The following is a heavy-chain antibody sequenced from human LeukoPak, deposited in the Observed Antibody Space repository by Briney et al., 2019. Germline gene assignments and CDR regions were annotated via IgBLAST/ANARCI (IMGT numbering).Heavy chain of an antibody. V-gene: IGHV3-7*01. CDR2: MNPDGSGK. D-gene: IGHD3-10*01. CDR1: GFIFRNYG. J-gene: IGHJ6*03. Sequence: GGSLRLSCAASGFIFRNYGMSWVRQAPGKGLEWVANMNPDGSGKYYVDSVKGRFTVSRDNAKNSVYLQMNSLRDEDTAVYYCARDSGTALRRYYYYMDVWGKGTTVTVSS. CDR3: ARDSGTALRRYYYYMDV.